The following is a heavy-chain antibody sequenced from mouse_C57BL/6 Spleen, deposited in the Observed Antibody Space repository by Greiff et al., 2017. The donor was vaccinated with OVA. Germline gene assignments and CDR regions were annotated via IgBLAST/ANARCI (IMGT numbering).Heavy chain of an antibody. D-gene: IGHD2-4*01. CDR3: AGGYDFAY. Sequence: QVQLQQPGAELVMPGASVKLSCTASGYTFTSSWMHWVKQRPGQGLEWIGEIDPSDSYTNYNQKFKGKSTLTVDKSSSTAYMQLSSLTSEDSAVYYCAGGYDFAYWGQGTLVTVSA. V-gene: IGHV1-69*01. J-gene: IGHJ3*01. CDR1: GYTFTSSW. CDR2: IDPSDSYT.